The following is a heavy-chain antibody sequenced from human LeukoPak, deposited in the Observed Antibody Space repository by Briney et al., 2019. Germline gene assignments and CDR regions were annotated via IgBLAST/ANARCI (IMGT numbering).Heavy chain of an antibody. CDR3: ASDVDILTGQDY. CDR1: GYTFTSYY. Sequence: ASVKVSCKASGYTFTSYYMHWVRQAPGQGLEWMGIINPSGGSTSYAQKFQGRLTMTRDTSTSTVFMELSSLKSEDTAVYYCASDVDILTGQDYWGQGTLVTASS. J-gene: IGHJ4*02. CDR2: INPSGGST. D-gene: IGHD3-9*01. V-gene: IGHV1-46*01.